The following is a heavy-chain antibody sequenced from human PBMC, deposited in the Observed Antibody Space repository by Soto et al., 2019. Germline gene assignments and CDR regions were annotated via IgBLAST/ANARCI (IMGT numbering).Heavy chain of an antibody. Sequence: QVPLVQSGAEVKKPGSSVKVSCKASGGTFSSYAISWVRQAPGQGLEWMGGIIPIFGTENYAQKFQGSVTITADKSTSTAYRELSSLRSEDTAVYYCGRDECSSTSCYPYYYYYGMDVWGGRTTVTVSS. D-gene: IGHD2-2*01. V-gene: IGHV1-69*06. CDR2: IIPIFGTE. J-gene: IGHJ6*04. CDR1: GGTFSSYA. CDR3: GRDECSSTSCYPYYYYYGMDV.